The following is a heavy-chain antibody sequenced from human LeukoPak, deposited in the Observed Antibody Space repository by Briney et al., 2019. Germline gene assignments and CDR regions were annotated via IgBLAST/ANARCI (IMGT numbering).Heavy chain of an antibody. CDR3: AKDGGIGYSSGWDAFDI. CDR2: ISWNSGSI. J-gene: IGHJ3*02. V-gene: IGHV3-9*01. CDR1: GFTFDDYA. D-gene: IGHD6-19*01. Sequence: SGGSLRLSCAASGFTFDDYAMPWVRQAPGKGLEWVSGISWNSGSIGYADSVKGRFTISRDNAKNSLYLQMNSLRAEDTALYYCAKDGGIGYSSGWDAFDIWGQGTMVTVSS.